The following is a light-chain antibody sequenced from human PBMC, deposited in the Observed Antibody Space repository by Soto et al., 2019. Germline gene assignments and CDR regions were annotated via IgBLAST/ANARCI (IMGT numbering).Light chain of an antibody. CDR3: QQYNRYSPMYT. J-gene: IGKJ2*01. V-gene: IGKV1-5*01. CDR2: DAS. CDR1: QSISSW. Sequence: DIQMPQSPSTLSASVGDRVTITCRASQSISSWLAWYQQKPGKAPKLLIYDASSLESGVPSRFSGSGSGTEFALTISSLQPDDFATYCCQQYNRYSPMYTFGQGTKLEIK.